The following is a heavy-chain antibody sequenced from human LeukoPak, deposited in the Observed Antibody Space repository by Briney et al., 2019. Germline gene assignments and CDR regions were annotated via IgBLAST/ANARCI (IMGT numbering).Heavy chain of an antibody. D-gene: IGHD2-21*01. Sequence: PSETLSLTCSLSGVSISDYYWSWIRQPPGKGLEWIGYIYYSGSTDYKPSLNSRVSMSVDTSKNQYSLRLSSFTAADTAVYYCARHTPVAVRSGYYYNMDVWGQGTSVTVSS. CDR1: GVSISDYY. CDR2: IYYSGST. V-gene: IGHV4-59*08. CDR3: ARHTPVAVRSGYYYNMDV. J-gene: IGHJ6*02.